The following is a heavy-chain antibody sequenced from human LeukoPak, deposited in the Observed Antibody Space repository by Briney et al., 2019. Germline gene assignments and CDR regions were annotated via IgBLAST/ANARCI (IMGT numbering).Heavy chain of an antibody. Sequence: SQTLSLTCAISGDSVSSNSPTWNWIRQSPSRGLEWLGRTCYRSKRYNGYAVSVKSRIIINPDPSKNQFSLQLNSVTPKDTAVYYCARDPYSTGFFDYWGQGILVTVSS. J-gene: IGHJ4*02. V-gene: IGHV6-1*01. D-gene: IGHD6-19*01. CDR1: GDSVSSNSPT. CDR2: TCYRSKRYN. CDR3: ARDPYSTGFFDY.